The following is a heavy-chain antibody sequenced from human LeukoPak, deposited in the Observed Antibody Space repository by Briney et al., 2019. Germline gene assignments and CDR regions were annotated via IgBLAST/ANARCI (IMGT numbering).Heavy chain of an antibody. CDR2: ISGSGGST. D-gene: IGHD3-9*01. CDR3: AKPIYDILTGYYYY. J-gene: IGHJ4*02. V-gene: IGHV3-23*01. CDR1: GFTFSSYA. Sequence: PAGGSLRLSCAASGFTFSSYAMSWVRQAPGKGLEWVSAISGSGGSTYYADSVKGRFTISRDNSKNTLYLQMNSLRAEDTAVYYCAKPIYDILTGYYYYWGQGTLVTVSS.